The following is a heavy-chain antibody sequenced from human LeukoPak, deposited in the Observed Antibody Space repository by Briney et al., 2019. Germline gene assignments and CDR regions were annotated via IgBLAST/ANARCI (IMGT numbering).Heavy chain of an antibody. CDR3: AKDRGYSYGS. CDR1: GFTFNSYA. J-gene: IGHJ5*02. Sequence: GGSLRRSCAASGFTFNSYAMSWVRQAPGKGLEWVSTISGSGDSTYYAGSVKGRFTISRDNSKDTLYLQMNSLRAEDTALYYCAKDRGYSYGSWGQGTLVTVSS. D-gene: IGHD5-18*01. CDR2: ISGSGDST. V-gene: IGHV3-23*01.